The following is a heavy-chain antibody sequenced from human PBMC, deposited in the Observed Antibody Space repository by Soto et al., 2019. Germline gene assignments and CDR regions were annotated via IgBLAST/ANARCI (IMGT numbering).Heavy chain of an antibody. Sequence: ASVKVSCKASGYTFTSYYMHWVRQAPGQGLEWMGIINPSGGSTSYAQKFQGRVTMTRDTSTSTVYMELSSLRSEDTAVYYCARDRITMVRGVIIPRFGPDYWGQGTLVTVSS. J-gene: IGHJ4*02. V-gene: IGHV1-46*01. CDR2: INPSGGST. CDR1: GYTFTSYY. D-gene: IGHD3-10*01. CDR3: ARDRITMVRGVIIPRFGPDY.